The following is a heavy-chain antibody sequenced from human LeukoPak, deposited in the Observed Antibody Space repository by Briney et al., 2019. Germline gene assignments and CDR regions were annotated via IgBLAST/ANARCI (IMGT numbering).Heavy chain of an antibody. D-gene: IGHD6-13*01. CDR2: MYYSGTT. Sequence: PSETLSLTCTVSGDSITSNYWSWIRQSPGKGLEWIGNMYYSGTTNYNPSLKSRVTISVDTSKNQFSLKLSSVTAADTAVYYCARQRAAGTHFDYWGQGTLVTVSS. J-gene: IGHJ4*02. V-gene: IGHV4-59*01. CDR1: GDSITSNY. CDR3: ARQRAAGTHFDY.